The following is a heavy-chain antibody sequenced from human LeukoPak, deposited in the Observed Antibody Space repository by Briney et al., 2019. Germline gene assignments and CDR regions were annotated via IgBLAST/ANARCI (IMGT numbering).Heavy chain of an antibody. J-gene: IGHJ4*02. V-gene: IGHV3-30*04. CDR3: AKASWVSSADAVL. D-gene: IGHD3-3*01. CDR2: ISSDGSKQ. Sequence: PGGSLRLSCAASGFSFSSYAMHWVRQAPGKGLEWVAVISSDGSKQNYADSVRGRFTISRDNSKNMLYVRMNNLRVEDTAVYFCAKASWVSSADAVLWGQGTVVTVSS. CDR1: GFSFSSYA.